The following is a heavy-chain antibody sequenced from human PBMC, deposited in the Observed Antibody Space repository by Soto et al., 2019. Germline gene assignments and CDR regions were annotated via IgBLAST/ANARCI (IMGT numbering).Heavy chain of an antibody. Sequence: SQTLSLTCAISGDSVSSNSAAWSWIRQSPSRGLEWLGRTYYRSKWYNDYAASVKSRITINPDTSKNQFSLQLNSVTPEDTAVYYCARGLGIAVAGTPFLFDYWGQGTLVTVSS. D-gene: IGHD6-19*01. CDR3: ARGLGIAVAGTPFLFDY. CDR2: TYYRSKWYN. CDR1: GDSVSSNSAA. J-gene: IGHJ4*02. V-gene: IGHV6-1*01.